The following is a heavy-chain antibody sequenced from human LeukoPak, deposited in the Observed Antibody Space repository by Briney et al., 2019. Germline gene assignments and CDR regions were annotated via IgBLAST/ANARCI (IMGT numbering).Heavy chain of an antibody. J-gene: IGHJ6*02. D-gene: IGHD6-19*01. CDR2: ISSSSSYI. V-gene: IGHV3-21*01. CDR1: GFTFSSYS. CDR3: ARDSLFYSSGWYV. Sequence: GGSLRLSCAASGFTFSSYSMTWVRQAPGKGLEWVSSISSSSSYIYYADSVKGRFTISRDNAKNSLYLQMNSLRAEDTAVYYCARDSLFYSSGWYVWGQGTTVTVSS.